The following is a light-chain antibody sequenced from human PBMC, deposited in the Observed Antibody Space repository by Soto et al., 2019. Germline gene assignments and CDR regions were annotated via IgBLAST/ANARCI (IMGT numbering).Light chain of an antibody. CDR3: QRSWT. V-gene: IGKV1-39*01. Sequence: DIQMTQSPSSLSASIGDRVTITCRASQNISDSLNWYQHKPGKAPKLLIYVASSLQSGVPSRFSGSGSGTDFTLTISILQPEDFASYYCQRSWTFGQGTKLE. CDR2: VAS. J-gene: IGKJ2*01. CDR1: QNISDS.